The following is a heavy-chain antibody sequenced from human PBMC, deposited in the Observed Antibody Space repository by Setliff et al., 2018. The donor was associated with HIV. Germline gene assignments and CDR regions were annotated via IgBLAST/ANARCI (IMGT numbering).Heavy chain of an antibody. CDR2: INHSGST. V-gene: IGHV4-34*01. Sequence: SETLSLTCAVFGGSFTDIGGSFTDDYWIWIRQPPGKGLEWIGEINHSGSTHYNPSLKSRFTISLDTSKNQFSLKVKSVTAAETDVYYCARGASLLALYSDRWDYSYMAVWGKGTTVTVSS. D-gene: IGHD6-13*01. CDR1: GGSFTDIGGSFTDDY. J-gene: IGHJ6*03. CDR3: ARGASLLALYSDRWDYSYMAV.